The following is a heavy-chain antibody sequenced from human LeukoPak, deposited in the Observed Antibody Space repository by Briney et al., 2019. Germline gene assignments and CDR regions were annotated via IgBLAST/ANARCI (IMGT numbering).Heavy chain of an antibody. J-gene: IGHJ3*02. V-gene: IGHV3-30*02. Sequence: GGSLRLSCAASGFTFSSYGMHRVRQAPGKGLEWVAFIRYDGSNKYYADSVKGRFTISRDNSKNTLYLQMNSLRAEDTAVYYCAKAGRSGWYPGWPFDIWGQGTMVTVSS. D-gene: IGHD6-19*01. CDR3: AKAGRSGWYPGWPFDI. CDR1: GFTFSSYG. CDR2: IRYDGSNK.